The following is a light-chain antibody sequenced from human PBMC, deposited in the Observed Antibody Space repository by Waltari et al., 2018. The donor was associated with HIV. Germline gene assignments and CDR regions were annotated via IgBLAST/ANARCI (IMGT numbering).Light chain of an antibody. CDR2: DAS. CDR3: QQFYHLPIT. J-gene: IGKJ5*01. V-gene: IGKV1-33*01. Sequence: DIQMTQSPYSLSASVGDRVTIPCQASDDIIFYLNWFQQQPGKAPKLLIYDASNLETGVSSRFSGNGSGTDFTFTITSLQTEDLATYYCQQFYHLPITFGQGTRLEIK. CDR1: DDIIFY.